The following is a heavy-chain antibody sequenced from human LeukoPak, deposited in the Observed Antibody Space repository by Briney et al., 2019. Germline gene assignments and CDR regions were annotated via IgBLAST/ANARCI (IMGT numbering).Heavy chain of an antibody. V-gene: IGHV1-2*02. Sequence: ASVKVSCKASGYTFTGYYLHWVRQAPGQGLEWMGCVNPNSGDTNYAQKFQGRVTMTRDTSISTAYMELSRLRSDDTAVYYCARSSSGWYVDWFDPWGQGTLVTVSS. CDR3: ARSSSGWYVDWFDP. D-gene: IGHD6-19*01. CDR2: VNPNSGDT. J-gene: IGHJ5*02. CDR1: GYTFTGYY.